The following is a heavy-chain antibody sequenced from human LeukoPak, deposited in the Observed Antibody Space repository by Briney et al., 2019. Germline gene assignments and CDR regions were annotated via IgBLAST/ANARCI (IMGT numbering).Heavy chain of an antibody. CDR2: ISWNSGTI. J-gene: IGHJ4*02. CDR1: GFSFDDYA. CDR3: ANSNWNYDY. D-gene: IGHD1-7*01. V-gene: IGHV3-9*03. Sequence: GRSLRLSCAASGFSFDDYAMHWVRQAQGKGLEWVSGISWNSGTILYVDSVKGRFTISRDNAKNSLYLQMDSLRPEDMALYYCANSNWNYDYWGQGTLVTVSS.